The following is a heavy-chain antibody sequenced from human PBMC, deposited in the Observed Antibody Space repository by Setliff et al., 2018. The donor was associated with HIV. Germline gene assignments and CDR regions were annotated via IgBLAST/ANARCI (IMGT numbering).Heavy chain of an antibody. D-gene: IGHD3-10*01. CDR3: AKVMTLWFGASDS. CDR2: ISGSGTTT. CDR1: GFTFDDYA. Sequence: RLSCAASGFTFDDYAVTWVRQAPGKGLDYVSAISGSGTTTYYADPVRGRFTISRDNSTNTVYLQMHSLRAEDTALYYCAKVMTLWFGASDSWGQGTRVTVSS. V-gene: IGHV3-23*01. J-gene: IGHJ4*02.